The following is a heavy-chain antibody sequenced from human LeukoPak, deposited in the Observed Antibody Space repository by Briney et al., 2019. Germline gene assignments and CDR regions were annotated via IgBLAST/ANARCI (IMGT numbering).Heavy chain of an antibody. Sequence: SETLSLTCAVYGGSFSGYYWSWIRQPPGKGLEWIGEINHSGSTNYNPSLKSRVTISVDTSKNQFSLKLNSVTAADTAVYYCARGAPKEIQLWLRLRGVAFDIWGQGTMVTISS. CDR1: GGSFSGYY. J-gene: IGHJ3*02. V-gene: IGHV4-34*01. D-gene: IGHD5-18*01. CDR3: ARGAPKEIQLWLRLRGVAFDI. CDR2: INHSGST.